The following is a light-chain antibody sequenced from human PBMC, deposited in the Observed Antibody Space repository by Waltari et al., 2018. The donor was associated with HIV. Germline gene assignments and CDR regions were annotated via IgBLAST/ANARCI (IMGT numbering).Light chain of an antibody. V-gene: IGKV1-NL1*01. CDR3: QQYFGLPLT. CDR2: GAF. Sequence: DIQMTQSPSSLSASVGDTVTITCRASQDISNSLSLFQQQPGKVPKLLVHGAFMLQRGVPSRFRGSGSGTDYTLTISGLQAEDFATYFCQQYFGLPLTFGGGTRVEI. CDR1: QDISNS. J-gene: IGKJ4*01.